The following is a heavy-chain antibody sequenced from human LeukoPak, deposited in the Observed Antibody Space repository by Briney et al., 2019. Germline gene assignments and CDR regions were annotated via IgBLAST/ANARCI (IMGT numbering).Heavy chain of an antibody. CDR3: ARGPTIFDY. D-gene: IGHD5-24*01. J-gene: IGHJ4*02. V-gene: IGHV4-34*01. Sequence: GSLRLSCAASGFTFSSYWVTWIRQPPGKGLEWIGEINHSGSTNYNPSLKSRVTISVDTSKNQFSLKLSSVTAADTAVYYCARGPTIFDYWGQGTLVTVSS. CDR2: INHSGST. CDR1: GFTFSSYW.